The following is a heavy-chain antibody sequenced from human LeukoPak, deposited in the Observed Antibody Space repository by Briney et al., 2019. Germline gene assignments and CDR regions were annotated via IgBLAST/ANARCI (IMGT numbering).Heavy chain of an antibody. Sequence: PSETLSLTCTVSGGSIGSNYWTWIRQPPGKGLEYIGYIYYTGGANYNPSLKSRVTISVDTSKNQFSLKLSSVTAADTAVYFCAKYGNSGWVIDNWGQGTLVTISS. V-gene: IGHV4-59*08. CDR1: GGSIGSNY. J-gene: IGHJ4*02. D-gene: IGHD6-19*01. CDR2: IYYTGGA. CDR3: AKYGNSGWVIDN.